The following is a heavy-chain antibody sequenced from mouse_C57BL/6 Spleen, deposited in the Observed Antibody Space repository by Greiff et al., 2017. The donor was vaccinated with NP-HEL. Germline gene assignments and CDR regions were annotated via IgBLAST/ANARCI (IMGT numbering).Heavy chain of an antibody. CDR2: IYPGDGDT. CDR3: AREELRLRRAMDY. CDR1: GYAFSSYW. J-gene: IGHJ4*01. Sequence: VQLQQSGAELVKPGASVKISCKASGYAFSSYWMNWVKQRPGKGLEWIGQIYPGDGDTNYNGKFKGKATLTADKSSSTAYMQLSSLTSEDSAVYFCAREELRLRRAMDYWGQGTSVTVSS. V-gene: IGHV1-80*01. D-gene: IGHD3-2*02.